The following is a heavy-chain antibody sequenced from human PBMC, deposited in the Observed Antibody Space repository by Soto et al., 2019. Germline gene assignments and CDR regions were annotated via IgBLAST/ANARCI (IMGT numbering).Heavy chain of an antibody. V-gene: IGHV3-23*01. D-gene: IGHD3-3*01. J-gene: IGHJ3*02. CDR3: AKEHRVITSGDTVDI. CDR2: ISGIGDNT. CDR1: GFIFGNYA. Sequence: EVQLLESGGGLIQPGGSLRLSCAVSGFIFGNYAMSWVRQAPGKGLEWVSAISGIGDNTYYADSVRGRFTISRDNPKNALYLQMNNLRVEDTAVYYCAKEHRVITSGDTVDIWGQGTMVTVSS.